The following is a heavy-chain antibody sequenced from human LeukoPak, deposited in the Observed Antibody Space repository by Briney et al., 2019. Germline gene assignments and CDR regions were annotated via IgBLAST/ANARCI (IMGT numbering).Heavy chain of an antibody. CDR2: ISDTGHII. J-gene: IGHJ4*02. CDR3: ARDSRYDFWSGSYYFDY. Sequence: PGGSLRLSCADPGFTFSSNNMNWVRQAPGKGLEWVSFISDTGHIIYYADSVKGRFTISRDNAKNSLFLQMNSLRDEDTAVYYCARDSRYDFWSGSYYFDYWGQGTLVTVSS. D-gene: IGHD3-3*01. V-gene: IGHV3-48*02. CDR1: GFTFSSNN.